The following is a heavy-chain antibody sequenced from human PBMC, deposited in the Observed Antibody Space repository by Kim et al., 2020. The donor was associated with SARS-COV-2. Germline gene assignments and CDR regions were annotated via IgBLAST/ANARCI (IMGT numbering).Heavy chain of an antibody. CDR2: IWYDGTNI. J-gene: IGHJ4*02. CDR3: GRGSIAAAALDDH. D-gene: IGHD6-13*01. CDR1: GFTFSTYG. Sequence: GGSLRLSCAASGFTFSTYGMHWVRQAPGKGLEWVAVIWYDGTNIYYADSVKGRFTISRDNSKNMLYLQMNSLRAEDTAIYYCGRGSIAAAALDDHWGQGTLVTVSS. V-gene: IGHV3-33*01.